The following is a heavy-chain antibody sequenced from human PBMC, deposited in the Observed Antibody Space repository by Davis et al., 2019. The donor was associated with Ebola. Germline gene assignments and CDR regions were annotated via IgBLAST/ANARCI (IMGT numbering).Heavy chain of an antibody. CDR2: IYYSGST. D-gene: IGHD3-3*01. Sequence: SETLSLTCTVSGGSVSSGSYYWSWIRQPPGKGLEWIGYIYYSGSTNYNPSLKSRVTISVDTSKNQFSLKLSSVTAADTAVYYCARHLYDFWSGYYSSSWFDPWGQGTLVTVSS. CDR3: ARHLYDFWSGYYSSSWFDP. V-gene: IGHV4-61*01. CDR1: GGSVSSGSYY. J-gene: IGHJ5*02.